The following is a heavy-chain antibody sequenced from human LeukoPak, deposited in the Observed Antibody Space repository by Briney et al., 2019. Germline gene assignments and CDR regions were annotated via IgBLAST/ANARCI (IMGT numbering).Heavy chain of an antibody. V-gene: IGHV1-2*02. D-gene: IGHD3-10*01. CDR2: INPKNGGT. J-gene: IGHJ4*02. CDR3: ARVGWSGSWSLNLDY. CDR1: GSTFTDYY. Sequence: ASVRVSCKASGSTFTDYYMHWVRQAPGQGLEWMGWINPKNGGTNYARKFQDRVTMTRDTSISTVYMELSRLTSDDTAVYYCARVGWSGSWSLNLDYWGQGTLVTVSS.